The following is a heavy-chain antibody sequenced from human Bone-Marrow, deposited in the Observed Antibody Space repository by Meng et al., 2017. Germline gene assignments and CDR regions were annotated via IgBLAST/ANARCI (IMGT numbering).Heavy chain of an antibody. Sequence: QVQLVQSGAEVKKPGSSGKVSCKASGGTFSSYAISWVRQAPGQGLEWMGRINPKSGDTHYAQKFQARVTMTGDTSISTAYMELSGLRSDDTAMYYCARDEDISAAGKLFGDYWGQGTLVTVSS. J-gene: IGHJ4*02. D-gene: IGHD6-13*01. CDR3: ARDEDISAAGKLFGDY. CDR1: GGTFSSYA. V-gene: IGHV1-2*06. CDR2: INPKSGDT.